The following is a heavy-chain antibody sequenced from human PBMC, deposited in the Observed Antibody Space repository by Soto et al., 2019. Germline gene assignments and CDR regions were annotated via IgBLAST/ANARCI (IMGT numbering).Heavy chain of an antibody. V-gene: IGHV3-23*01. CDR2: ISGSDDST. CDR1: GFPFSSYA. D-gene: IGHD6-6*01. CDR3: AKRSSASAFDY. J-gene: IGHJ4*02. Sequence: EVQLLESGGGLVQPGESLRLSCAASGFPFSSYAMSWVRQAPGKGLEWVSVISGSDDSTYYADSVKGRFTISRDNSKNTRYLQMNSLRAEDTAVYYCAKRSSASAFDYWGQGTLVTVSS.